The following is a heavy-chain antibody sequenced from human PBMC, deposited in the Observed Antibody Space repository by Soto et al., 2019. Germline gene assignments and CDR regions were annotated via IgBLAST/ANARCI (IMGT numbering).Heavy chain of an antibody. J-gene: IGHJ4*02. CDR2: IWHNGKNK. Sequence: QVQVVESGGGVVQPGRSLRLSCVASGFAFSNFGMHWVRQVPGKGLEWVVVIWHNGKNKDYADYAKGRFTISRDNSKNILYLEMNSLRVEDTAVYYCARDPGQDEAMDYWGQGTLVTVSS. V-gene: IGHV3-33*01. CDR1: GFAFSNFG. CDR3: ARDPGQDEAMDY.